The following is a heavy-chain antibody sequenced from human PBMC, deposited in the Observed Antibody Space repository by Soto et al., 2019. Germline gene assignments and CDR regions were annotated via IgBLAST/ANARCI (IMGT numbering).Heavy chain of an antibody. CDR2: ISGSGGST. Sequence: GESLKISCAASGFTFSSYAMSWVRQAPGKGLEWVSAISGSGGSTYYADSVKGRFTISRDNSKNTLYLQMNSLRAEDTAVYYCAKGGPSMTTVTTALDYWGQGTLVTVSS. CDR1: GFTFSSYA. J-gene: IGHJ4*02. V-gene: IGHV3-23*01. D-gene: IGHD4-17*01. CDR3: AKGGPSMTTVTTALDY.